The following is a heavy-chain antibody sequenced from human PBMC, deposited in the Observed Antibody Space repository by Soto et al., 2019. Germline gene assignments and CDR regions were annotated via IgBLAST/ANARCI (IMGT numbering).Heavy chain of an antibody. CDR3: AGGDYYHSSGYYFYYYTMDV. Sequence: SETLSLTCTVSGGSIGSSSYYWGWIRQPPGKGLEWTGNVYYGGSTYYNPSLKSRVTISVETSKSQFSLKLSSVTAADTAVYYCAGGDYYHSSGYYFYYYTMDVWGQGTTVTVSS. D-gene: IGHD3-22*01. CDR2: VYYGGST. V-gene: IGHV4-39*01. CDR1: GGSIGSSSYY. J-gene: IGHJ6*02.